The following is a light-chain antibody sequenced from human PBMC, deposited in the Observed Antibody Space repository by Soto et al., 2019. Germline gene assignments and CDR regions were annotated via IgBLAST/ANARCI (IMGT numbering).Light chain of an antibody. CDR3: QQYGSSGT. CDR1: QNIGNY. CDR2: GAS. J-gene: IGKJ1*01. Sequence: EIVMTQSPATLSVSPGGRATLSCRASQNIGNYLAWYQQKPGQAPRLLIYGASNRATGIPDRFSGSGSGTDFTLTISRLEPEDFAVYYCQQYGSSGTFGQGTKVDIK. V-gene: IGKV3-20*01.